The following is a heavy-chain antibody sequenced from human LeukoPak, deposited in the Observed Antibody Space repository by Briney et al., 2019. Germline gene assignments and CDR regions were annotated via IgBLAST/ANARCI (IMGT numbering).Heavy chain of an antibody. CDR1: GGSFSGYS. Sequence: SETLSLTCAVYGGSFSGYSWNWIRQPPVKGLEWIGEINHSGSTNYNPSLKSRVTISVDTSKNQFSLKLSSVTAADTAVYYCARAHYGSGSNFDYWGQGTLVTVSS. J-gene: IGHJ4*02. D-gene: IGHD3-10*01. CDR2: INHSGST. CDR3: ARAHYGSGSNFDY. V-gene: IGHV4-34*01.